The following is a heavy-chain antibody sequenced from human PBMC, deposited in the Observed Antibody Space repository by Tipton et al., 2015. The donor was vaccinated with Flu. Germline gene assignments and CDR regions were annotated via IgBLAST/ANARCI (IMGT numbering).Heavy chain of an antibody. CDR1: GDSVSTNSGA. D-gene: IGHD5-12*01. Sequence: GLVKPSQTLSLTCAISGDSVSTNSGAWNWIRQSPSRGLEWLGRTYYRSKWYNDYAVSVKSRITINPDTSKNQLSPQLNSVTPEDTAVYFCARETGHSDNFYYYGMDVWGRGTTVTVSS. CDR3: ARETGHSDNFYYYGMDV. V-gene: IGHV6-1*01. CDR2: TYYRSKWYN. J-gene: IGHJ6*02.